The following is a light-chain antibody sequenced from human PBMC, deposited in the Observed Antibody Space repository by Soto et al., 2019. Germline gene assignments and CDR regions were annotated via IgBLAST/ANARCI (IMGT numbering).Light chain of an antibody. CDR1: QGISSY. CDR2: AAS. Sequence: IQLSQSPSSLSASVGDRVTISCRASQGISSYLAWYQQKPGKAPKILIYAASTLQSGVPSRFRGSGSGTDFTLTISRLQPEDFATYYCQQLNSYPITFGQGTRLEIK. CDR3: QQLNSYPIT. V-gene: IGKV1-9*01. J-gene: IGKJ5*01.